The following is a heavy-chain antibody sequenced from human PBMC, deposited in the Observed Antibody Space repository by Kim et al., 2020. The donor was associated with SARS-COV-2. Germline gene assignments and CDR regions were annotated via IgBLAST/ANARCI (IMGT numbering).Heavy chain of an antibody. Sequence: SETLSLTCTVSGGSISSYYWSWIRQPAGKGLEWIGRIYTSGSTNYNPSLKSRVTMSVDTSKNQFSLKLSSVTAADTAVYYCARDLPRSRPGAFDIWGQGTMVTVSS. CDR1: GGSISSYY. D-gene: IGHD6-6*01. CDR3: ARDLPRSRPGAFDI. V-gene: IGHV4-4*07. CDR2: IYTSGST. J-gene: IGHJ3*02.